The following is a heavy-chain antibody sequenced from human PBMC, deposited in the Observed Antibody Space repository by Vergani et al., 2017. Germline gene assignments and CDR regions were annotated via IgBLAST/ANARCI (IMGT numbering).Heavy chain of an antibody. CDR1: GFTFSSYG. CDR3: ARDQFGGITIFGVVTGIGYMDV. D-gene: IGHD3-3*01. CDR2: ISSSSSYI. V-gene: IGHV3-21*01. J-gene: IGHJ6*03. Sequence: VQLVESGGGVVQPGRSLRLSCAASGFTFSSYGMHWVRQAPGKGLEWVSSISSSSSYIYYADSVKGRFTISRDNAKNSLYLQMNSLRAEDTAVYYCARDQFGGITIFGVVTGIGYMDVWGKGTTVTVSS.